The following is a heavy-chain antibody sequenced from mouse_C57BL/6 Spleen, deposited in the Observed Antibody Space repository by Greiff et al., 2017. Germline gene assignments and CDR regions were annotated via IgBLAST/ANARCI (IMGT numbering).Heavy chain of an antibody. CDR2: IWSGGST. CDR3: ARNSNYYGSSYDAMDY. V-gene: IGHV2-2*01. D-gene: IGHD1-1*01. Sequence: VKLVESGPGLVQPSQSLSITCTVSGFSLTSYGVHWVRQSPGKGLEWLGVIWSGGSTDYNAAFISRLSISKDNSKGQVFFKMNSLQADDTAIYYCARNSNYYGSSYDAMDYWGQGTSVTVSS. CDR1: GFSLTSYG. J-gene: IGHJ4*01.